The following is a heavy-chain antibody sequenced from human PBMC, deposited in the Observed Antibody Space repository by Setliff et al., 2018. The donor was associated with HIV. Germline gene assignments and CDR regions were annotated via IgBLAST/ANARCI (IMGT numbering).Heavy chain of an antibody. CDR1: GYTFTTYY. D-gene: IGHD4-17*01. Sequence: ASVKVSCNASGYTFTTYYIHWVRQAPGQGLEWMGILNPSEGTTSFAQKFQGRVTMTRDTSTSTVYMELSSLRSEDTAIYYCARSGREANLYGLYGVHYFDYWGQGTLVTV. CDR2: LNPSEGTT. CDR3: ARSGREANLYGLYGVHYFDY. V-gene: IGHV1-46*01. J-gene: IGHJ4*02.